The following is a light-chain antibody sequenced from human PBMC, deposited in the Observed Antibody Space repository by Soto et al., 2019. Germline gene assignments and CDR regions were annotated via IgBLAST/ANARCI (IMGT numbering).Light chain of an antibody. Sequence: EIVLTQSPGTLSLSPGERATLSCRASQSVNDNYLACYQQKPGQAPRLLIYAASRRATDIPDKFSGSGAGTDFTLTIARLEPEDLALYYCQQYGHSPRTFGQGTRVEIK. CDR3: QQYGHSPRT. CDR2: AAS. CDR1: QSVNDNY. J-gene: IGKJ1*01. V-gene: IGKV3-20*01.